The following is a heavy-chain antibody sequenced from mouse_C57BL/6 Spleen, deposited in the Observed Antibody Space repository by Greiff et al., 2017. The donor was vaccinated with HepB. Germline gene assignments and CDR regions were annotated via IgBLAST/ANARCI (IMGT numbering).Heavy chain of an antibody. Sequence: EVQLVESGGGLVKPGGSLKLSCAASGFTFSSYAMSWVRQTPEKRLEWVATISDGGSYTYYPDNVKGRFTISRDNAKNNLYLQMNHLKSEDTAMYYCARDLFITTVVEGYFDYWGQGTTLTVSS. CDR2: ISDGGSYT. J-gene: IGHJ2*01. V-gene: IGHV5-4*01. CDR1: GFTFSSYA. D-gene: IGHD1-1*01. CDR3: ARDLFITTVVEGYFDY.